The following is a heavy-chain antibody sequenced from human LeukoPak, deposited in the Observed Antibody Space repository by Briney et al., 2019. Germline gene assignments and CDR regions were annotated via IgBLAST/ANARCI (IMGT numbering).Heavy chain of an antibody. Sequence: QTGVSLRLSCAASGFTFSSYAMHWVRQAPGKGLEYVSAISSNGGSTYYANSVKGRFTISRDNSKNALYLQMGSLRAEDMAVYYCARDRLRRDRADAFDIWGQGTMVTVSS. CDR2: ISSNGGST. V-gene: IGHV3-64*01. J-gene: IGHJ3*02. CDR3: ARDRLRRDRADAFDI. D-gene: IGHD3-22*01. CDR1: GFTFSSYA.